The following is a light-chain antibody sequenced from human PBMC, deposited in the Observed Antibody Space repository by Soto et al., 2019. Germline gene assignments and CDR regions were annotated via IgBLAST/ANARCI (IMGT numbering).Light chain of an antibody. V-gene: IGKV3-15*01. CDR1: QSVGGN. Sequence: EIVMTQSPATLSVSPGERATLSCWASQSVGGNLAWYQQKPGQAPRLLIYGTSSRATGIPARFSGSGSGTEFTLTISILQSEDFALYYCQQYNNWPPLTFGGGTKVEIK. CDR2: GTS. J-gene: IGKJ4*01. CDR3: QQYNNWPPLT.